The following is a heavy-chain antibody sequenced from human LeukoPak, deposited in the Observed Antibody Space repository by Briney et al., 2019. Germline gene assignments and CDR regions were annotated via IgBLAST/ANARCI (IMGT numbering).Heavy chain of an antibody. Sequence: ASETLSLTCTVSGGSISRYYWSWIRQPPGEGLGWIGYIYYSGSTNYNPSLKSRVTISVDTSKNQFSLKLSSVTAADTAVYYCARDGGGYYYDSSGARNYYYYGMDVWGQGTTVTVSS. CDR2: IYYSGST. D-gene: IGHD3-22*01. CDR1: GGSISRYY. V-gene: IGHV4-59*01. CDR3: ARDGGGYYYDSSGARNYYYYGMDV. J-gene: IGHJ6*02.